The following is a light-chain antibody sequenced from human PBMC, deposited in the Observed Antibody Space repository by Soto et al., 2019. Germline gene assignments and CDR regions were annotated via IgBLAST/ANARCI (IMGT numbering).Light chain of an antibody. Sequence: DIQMTQSPSTLSASVCDRVTITCRASQSISSWLAGYQHKPGKAPKLLIYDASNLDSGVPSRFSGSGSGTEFSLTISNLQPDDCATYYCQQYENYWTFGQGTKVDIK. CDR3: QQYENYWT. J-gene: IGKJ1*01. V-gene: IGKV1-5*01. CDR2: DAS. CDR1: QSISSW.